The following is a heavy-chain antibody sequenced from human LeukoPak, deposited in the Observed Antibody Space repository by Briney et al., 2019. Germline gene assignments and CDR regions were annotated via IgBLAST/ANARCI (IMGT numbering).Heavy chain of an antibody. V-gene: IGHV1-18*01. Sequence: GASVKVSCKASGYTFTSYGISWVRQAPGQGLEWMGWISAYNGNTNYAQKLQGRVTMTTDASTSTAYMELRSLRSDDTAVYYCARAGTTVTTEDFDYWGQGTLVTVSS. D-gene: IGHD4-11*01. J-gene: IGHJ4*02. CDR1: GYTFTSYG. CDR2: ISAYNGNT. CDR3: ARAGTTVTTEDFDY.